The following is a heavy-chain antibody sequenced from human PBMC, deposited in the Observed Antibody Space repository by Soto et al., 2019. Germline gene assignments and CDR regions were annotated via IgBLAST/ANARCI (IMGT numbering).Heavy chain of an antibody. J-gene: IGHJ4*02. CDR1: GGSFSGYY. CDR2: INHSGST. D-gene: IGHD1-1*01. CDR3: ARGFKVGANEAYYFDY. V-gene: IGHV4-34*01. Sequence: QVQLQQWGAGLLKPSETLSLTCAVYGGSFSGYYWSWIRQPPGKGLEWIGEINHSGSTNYNPSLTSRVTISVDTSKNQFSLKLSSVTAADTAVYYCARGFKVGANEAYYFDYWGQGTLVTVSS.